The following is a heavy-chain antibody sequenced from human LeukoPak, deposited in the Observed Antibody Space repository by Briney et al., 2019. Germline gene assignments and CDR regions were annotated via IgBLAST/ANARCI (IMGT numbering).Heavy chain of an antibody. CDR3: ARLLNYDDLDY. Sequence: GESLKISCKGSGYSFTNYWIGWVRQMPGKGLEWMGIIYPGDSDTRHSPSFQGQVTISADKSITTACLQWSSLKASGTAMYYCARLLNYDDLDYWGQGTLVTVSS. V-gene: IGHV5-51*01. D-gene: IGHD3-22*01. CDR1: GYSFTNYW. CDR2: IYPGDSDT. J-gene: IGHJ4*02.